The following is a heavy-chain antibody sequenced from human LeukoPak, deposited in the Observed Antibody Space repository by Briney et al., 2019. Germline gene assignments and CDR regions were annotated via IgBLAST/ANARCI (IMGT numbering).Heavy chain of an antibody. D-gene: IGHD3-16*01. J-gene: IGHJ4*02. V-gene: IGHV3-21*01. CDR3: ARDGFGTGSN. CDR2: ISSSNSYI. CDR1: GFTFSNYC. Sequence: PGGSVRLSCEASGFTFSNYCMNWVRQAPGKGLEWVSSISSSNSYIYYADSVKGRFTISRDNAKNSLYLQMNSLRAEDTAVYYCARDGFGTGSNWGQGTLVTVSS.